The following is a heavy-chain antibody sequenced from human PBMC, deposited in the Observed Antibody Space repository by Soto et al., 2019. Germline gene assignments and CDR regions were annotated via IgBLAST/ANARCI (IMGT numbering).Heavy chain of an antibody. CDR2: IYWNEDK. Sequence: QITLKESGPPLANPTQTLTLTCTFSGFSISTSGVSVGWFRQPPGKALEWLALIYWNEDKRYTPSLKSRLTISTDTSKDHVVLSMTDMDPADTATYFCAHSTSGYYLPYFHRWGQGTLVTVS. D-gene: IGHD3-22*01. J-gene: IGHJ1*01. CDR3: AHSTSGYYLPYFHR. V-gene: IGHV2-5*01. CDR1: GFSISTSGVS.